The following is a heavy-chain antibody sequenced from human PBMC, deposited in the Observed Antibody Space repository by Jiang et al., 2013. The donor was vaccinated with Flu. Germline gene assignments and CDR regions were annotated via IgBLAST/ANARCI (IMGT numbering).Heavy chain of an antibody. CDR3: AREDFGSGRPPLGY. CDR2: ISGSSSYI. CDR1: EFTFRNYN. D-gene: IGHD3-10*01. Sequence: LSCAASEFTFRNYNMNWVRQAPGKGLEWVSSISGSSSYIYYADSVKGRFTISRDNAKNSVYLQMNSLRAEDTAVYYCAREDFGSGRPPLGYWGQGTLVTVSS. V-gene: IGHV3-21*01. J-gene: IGHJ4*02.